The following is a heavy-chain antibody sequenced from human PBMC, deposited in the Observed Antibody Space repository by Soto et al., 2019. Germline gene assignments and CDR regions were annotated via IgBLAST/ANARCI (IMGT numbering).Heavy chain of an antibody. J-gene: IGHJ5*02. D-gene: IGHD3-22*01. CDR1: GGTFSSYA. CDR2: INPSGGST. Sequence: GASVKVSCKASGGTFSSYAISWVRQAPGQGLEWMGIINPSGGSTSYAQKFQGRVTMTRDTSTSTVYMELSSLRSEDTAVYYCARRYYYDSRGYSNWFDLWGQGILVTASS. V-gene: IGHV1-46*01. CDR3: ARRYYYDSRGYSNWFDL.